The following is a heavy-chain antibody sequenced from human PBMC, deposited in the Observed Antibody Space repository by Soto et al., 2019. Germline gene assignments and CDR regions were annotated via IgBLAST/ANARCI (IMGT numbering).Heavy chain of an antibody. CDR2: IIPIVGTP. V-gene: IGHV1-69*06. J-gene: IGHJ4*02. Sequence: GASVKVSCKASGGTFNNYPFSWVRQAPGQGLEWMGGIIPIVGTPNYAQKFQGRVTITADKSTTTVYMELSSLRSEDTAVYYCARVLEFRDGYISRFDFWGQGSLVTVSS. D-gene: IGHD2-21*01. CDR1: GGTFNNYP. CDR3: ARVLEFRDGYISRFDF.